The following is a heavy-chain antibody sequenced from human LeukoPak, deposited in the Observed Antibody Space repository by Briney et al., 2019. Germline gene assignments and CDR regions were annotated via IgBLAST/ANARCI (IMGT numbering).Heavy chain of an antibody. D-gene: IGHD6-19*01. J-gene: IGHJ2*01. V-gene: IGHV4-59*01. CDR3: ARDLGTGWPYWYFDL. CDR2: IHYRGTT. CDR1: ASSSGSYW. Sequence: TSVPLSLTCTESASSSGSYWWSWARQSPGKELELIAYIHYRGTTNSNPSLKSRVSISVDTSKNQFSLNLNSVTDADTAVYYCARDLGTGWPYWYFDLWGRGTLVTVSS.